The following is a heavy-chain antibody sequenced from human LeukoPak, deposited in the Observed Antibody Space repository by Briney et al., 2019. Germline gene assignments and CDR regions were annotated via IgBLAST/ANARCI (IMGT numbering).Heavy chain of an antibody. CDR2: MNPNSGNT. V-gene: IGHV1-8*01. J-gene: IGHJ6*02. Sequence: ASVKVSCKASEYTFTSYDINWVRQATGQGLEWMGWMNPNSGNTGYAQKFQGRVTMTRNTSISTAYMELSGLRSEDTAVYFCTRRLPLRYTGNAPWHGLDFGAQGTRAPVSS. CDR3: TRRLPLRYTGNAPWHGLDF. D-gene: IGHD1-1*01. CDR1: EYTFTSYD.